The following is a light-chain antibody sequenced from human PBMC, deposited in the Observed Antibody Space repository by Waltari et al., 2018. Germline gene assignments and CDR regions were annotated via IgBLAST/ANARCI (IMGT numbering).Light chain of an antibody. J-gene: IGKJ1*01. V-gene: IGKV1-5*03. CDR3: QQYVNYWT. CDR1: QSVNRW. Sequence: DIQMTQSPSTLSASVGARVTITFRASQSVNRWLAWYQQKPGKAPELLIYEASSLESGVPSRFSGSGSGKEFTLTISSLQPDDFGTYYCQQYVNYWTFGQGTKVEIK. CDR2: EAS.